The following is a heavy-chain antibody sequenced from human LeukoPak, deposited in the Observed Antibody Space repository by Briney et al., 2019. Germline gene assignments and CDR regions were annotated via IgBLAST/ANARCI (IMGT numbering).Heavy chain of an antibody. CDR1: GFTFSSYA. CDR2: ISGSGGST. D-gene: IGHD6-13*01. V-gene: IGHV3-23*01. Sequence: GGSLRLSCAASGFTFSSYAMSWVRQAPGKGLEWVSAISGSGGSTYYADSVKGRFTISRDNSKNTLYLQMNSLRAEDTVVYYCAKVGAAAGTSDYWGQGTLVTVSS. J-gene: IGHJ4*02. CDR3: AKVGAAAGTSDY.